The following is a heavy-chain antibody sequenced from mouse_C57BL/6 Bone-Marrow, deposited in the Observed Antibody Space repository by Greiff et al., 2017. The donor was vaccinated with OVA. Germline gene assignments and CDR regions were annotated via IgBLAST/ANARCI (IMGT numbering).Heavy chain of an antibody. Sequence: EVKVVESGGDLVKPGGSLKLSCAASGFTFSSYGMSWVRQTPDKRLEWVATISSGGSYTYYPDSVKGRFTISRDNAKNTLYLQRSSLKSEDTAMYYCARHRYYGSSLAWFAYWGQGTLVTVSA. D-gene: IGHD1-1*01. J-gene: IGHJ3*01. V-gene: IGHV5-6*01. CDR1: GFTFSSYG. CDR2: ISSGGSYT. CDR3: ARHRYYGSSLAWFAY.